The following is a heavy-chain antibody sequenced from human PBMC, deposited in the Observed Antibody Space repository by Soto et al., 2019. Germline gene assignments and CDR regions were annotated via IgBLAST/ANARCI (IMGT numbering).Heavy chain of an antibody. CDR1: GFTFSSYA. CDR2: ISYDGSNK. Sequence: QVRLVESGGGVVQPGRSLRLSCAASGFTFSSYAMHWVRQAPGKGLEWVAVISYDGSNKYYADSVKGRFTISRDNSKNTLYLQMNSLRAEDTAVYYCAREGGSGIYGMDVWGQGTTVTVSS. CDR3: AREGGSGIYGMDV. J-gene: IGHJ6*02. D-gene: IGHD3-10*01. V-gene: IGHV3-30-3*01.